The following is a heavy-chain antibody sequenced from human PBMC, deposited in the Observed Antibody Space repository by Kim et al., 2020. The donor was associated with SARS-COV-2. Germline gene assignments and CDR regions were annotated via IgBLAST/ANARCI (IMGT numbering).Heavy chain of an antibody. J-gene: IGHJ4*02. Sequence: SETLSLTCAVYGGSFSGYYWSWIRQPPGKGLEWIGEINHSGSTNYNPSLKSRVTISVDTSKNQFSLKLSSVTAADTAVYYCARRGGVRGRIEYYFDYWGQGTLVTVSS. D-gene: IGHD3-10*01. CDR1: GGSFSGYY. V-gene: IGHV4-34*01. CDR2: INHSGST. CDR3: ARRGGVRGRIEYYFDY.